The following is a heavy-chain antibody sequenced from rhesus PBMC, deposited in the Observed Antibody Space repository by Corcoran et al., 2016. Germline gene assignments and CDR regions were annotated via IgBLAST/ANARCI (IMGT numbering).Heavy chain of an antibody. Sequence: QLQLQESGPGLVKPSETLSLTCAVSGGSISGYWWSWIRQPPGKGLEWIGRIDSSRTTAYNPSLKSRVTISRDTSKNQFSLKLSSVTAADTAVYYCARGRGYFEFWGQGALVTVSS. CDR2: IDSSRTT. V-gene: IGHV4-160*01. CDR1: GGSISGYW. J-gene: IGHJ1*01. CDR3: ARGRGYFEF.